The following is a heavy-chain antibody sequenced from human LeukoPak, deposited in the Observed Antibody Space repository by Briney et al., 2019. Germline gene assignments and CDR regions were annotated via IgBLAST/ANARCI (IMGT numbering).Heavy chain of an antibody. CDR3: ARVQSAYCSSTSCYGGYFDY. J-gene: IGHJ4*02. CDR2: INAGNGNT. CDR1: GYTFTSYA. V-gene: IGHV1-3*01. Sequence: ASVKVSCKASGYTFTSYAMHGVRQAPGQRLEWMGWINAGNGNTKYSQKFQGRVTITRDTSASTAYMELSSLRSEDTAVYYCARVQSAYCSSTSCYGGYFDYWGQGTLVTVSS. D-gene: IGHD2-2*01.